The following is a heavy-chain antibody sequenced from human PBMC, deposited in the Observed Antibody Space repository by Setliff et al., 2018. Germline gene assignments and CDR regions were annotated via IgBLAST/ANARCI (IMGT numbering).Heavy chain of an antibody. CDR3: ARAPRYFDPTGSYFDF. CDR2: TYYSGNT. V-gene: IGHV4-39*07. D-gene: IGHD3-22*01. CDR1: GASVSGNSYY. J-gene: IGHJ4*02. Sequence: TLSLTCTVSGASVSGNSYYWGWIRQPPGKGLEWIASTYYSGNTYYNPSLKSRVTISVDTSKNQSSLKLTSVTAADTAVYYCARAPRYFDPTGSYFDFWGQGALVTVSS.